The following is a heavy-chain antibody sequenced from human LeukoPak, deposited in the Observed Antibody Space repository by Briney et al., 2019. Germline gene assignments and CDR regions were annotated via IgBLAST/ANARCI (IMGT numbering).Heavy chain of an antibody. J-gene: IGHJ4*02. CDR2: MSGSGGST. CDR3: AKGYGDYVDY. CDR1: GFTFSSYA. Sequence: GGSLRLSCAASGFTFSSYAMSWVRQAPGKGLEWVSAMSGSGGSTYYADSVKGRFTISRDNSKNTLYLQMSSLRAEDTAVYYCAKGYGDYVDYWGQGTLVTVSS. D-gene: IGHD4-17*01. V-gene: IGHV3-23*01.